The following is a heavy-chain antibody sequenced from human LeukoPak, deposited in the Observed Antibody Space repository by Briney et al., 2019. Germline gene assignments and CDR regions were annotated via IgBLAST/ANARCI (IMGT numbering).Heavy chain of an antibody. CDR1: GFTFDDYT. CDR2: ISWDGGST. CDR3: ASPWEEFFFDK. J-gene: IGHJ4*02. V-gene: IGHV3-43*01. D-gene: IGHD1-26*01. Sequence: GGSLRLSCAASGFTFDDYTMHWVRQAPGKGLEWVSLISWDGGSTYYADSVKGRFTIYRDNAKKSVYLQMNSLRAEDTAVYYCASPWEEFFFDKWGQGTLVTVSS.